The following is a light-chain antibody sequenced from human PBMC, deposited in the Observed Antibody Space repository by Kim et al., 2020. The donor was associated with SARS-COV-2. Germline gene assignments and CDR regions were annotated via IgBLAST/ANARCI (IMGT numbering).Light chain of an antibody. Sequence: GGPVTSTCGSSTGAVPSGHYPYLFQQTPGQAPRTLIYDITNKHSWTPARFSGSLLGDKAALTLSGAQPEDEAEYYCLLSSGGARVFGGGTQLTVL. J-gene: IGLJ2*01. CDR2: DIT. CDR1: TGAVPSGHY. V-gene: IGLV7-46*01. CDR3: LLSSGGARV.